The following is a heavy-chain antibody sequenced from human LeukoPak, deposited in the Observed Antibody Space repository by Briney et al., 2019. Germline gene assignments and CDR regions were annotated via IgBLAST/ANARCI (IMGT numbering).Heavy chain of an antibody. CDR1: GGSISMYY. Sequence: SETLSLTCTVSGGSISMYYWSWIRQPAGKGLGWIGRIYTSGSTNYNPSLKSRVTMSVDTSKNQLSLKLSSVTAADTVVYYCATVSTLRGVIVPLDYYYYYMDDRGKGTTVSVSS. J-gene: IGHJ6*03. V-gene: IGHV4-4*07. CDR3: ATVSTLRGVIVPLDYYYYYMDD. D-gene: IGHD3-16*02. CDR2: IYTSGST.